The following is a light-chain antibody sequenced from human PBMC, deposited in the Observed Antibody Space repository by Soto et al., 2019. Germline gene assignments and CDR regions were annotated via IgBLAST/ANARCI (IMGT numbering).Light chain of an antibody. J-gene: IGKJ1*01. V-gene: IGKV1-5*03. CDR3: QHYNSYSEA. CDR2: KAS. Sequence: DIQLTQSPPSLSGSVPGRVDIXWGASQTISSWLAWYQQKPGKAPKLLIYKASTLKSGVPSRFSGSGSGTEFTLTISSLQPDDFATYYCQHYNSYSEAFGQGTKVDIK. CDR1: QTISSW.